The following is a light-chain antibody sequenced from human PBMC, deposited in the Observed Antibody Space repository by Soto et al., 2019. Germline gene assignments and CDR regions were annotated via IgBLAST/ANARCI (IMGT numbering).Light chain of an antibody. V-gene: IGKV1-5*03. Sequence: IKMTLSPSALSGSVGDRVTITCRASQTIRSWLAWYLEKPGKAPKHLIYQSSNLKSGVPSRFSGSGSVTEFTLTISSLQPDDFATYYCQHYNIYSEASGQGAKADIK. CDR1: QTIRSW. J-gene: IGKJ1*01. CDR3: QHYNIYSEA. CDR2: QSS.